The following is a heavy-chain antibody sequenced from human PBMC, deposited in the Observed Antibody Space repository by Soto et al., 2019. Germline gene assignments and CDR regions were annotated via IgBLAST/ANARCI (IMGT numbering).Heavy chain of an antibody. V-gene: IGHV2-70*11. CDR3: ARIHRASRYYYYYMDV. Sequence: SGPTPVNPTQTLTLTCPFSWLSLRTSGMWVSWIRQPPGKALEWLARLDLDDDKYYSTYLKTRLTISKDTPKNQGVLTMTNMDPVDTATFYCARIHRASRYYYYYMDVWGKGTTVTVSS. CDR1: WLSLRTSGMW. J-gene: IGHJ6*03. D-gene: IGHD2-15*01. CDR2: LDLDDDK.